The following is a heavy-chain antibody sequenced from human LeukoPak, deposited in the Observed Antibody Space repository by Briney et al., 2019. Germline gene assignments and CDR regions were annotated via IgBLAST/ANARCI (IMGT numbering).Heavy chain of an antibody. CDR1: AVTFRGHW. D-gene: IGHD4-23*01. Sequence: GGSLRLSCAASAVTFRGHWLTWVRQAPGKGLEWVASIKEDGREARYVDSVKGRFTISRDNAKSLLYLQMNSLRGDDTAFYYCAREWHDYGGDSRGYWGQGTLVTVSS. J-gene: IGHJ4*02. V-gene: IGHV3-7*01. CDR2: IKEDGREA. CDR3: AREWHDYGGDSRGY.